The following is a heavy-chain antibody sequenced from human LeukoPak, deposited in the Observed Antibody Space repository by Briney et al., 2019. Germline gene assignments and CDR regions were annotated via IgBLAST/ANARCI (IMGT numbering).Heavy chain of an antibody. CDR1: GGSISSYY. V-gene: IGHV4-59*01. J-gene: IGHJ4*02. Sequence: SETLSLTCTVSGGSISSYYWSWIRQPPGKGLEWIGYIYYSGSTNYNSSLKSRVTISVDTSKNQFSLKLSSVTAADTAVYYCARPSPLRPYYDFWSGYYWDYWGQGTLVTVSS. D-gene: IGHD3-3*01. CDR3: ARPSPLRPYYDFWSGYYWDY. CDR2: IYYSGST.